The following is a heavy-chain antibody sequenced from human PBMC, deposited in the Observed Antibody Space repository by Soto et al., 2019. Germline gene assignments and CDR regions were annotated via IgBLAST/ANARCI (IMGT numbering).Heavy chain of an antibody. V-gene: IGHV4-31*03. J-gene: IGHJ5*02. D-gene: IGHD3-10*01. CDR3: ARQVGAYGSWFDP. Sequence: SETLSLTCTVSGGSISSGGYYWSWVRQHPGKGLEWIGYIYYSGSTYYNPSLKSRVTISVDTSKNQFSLKLSSVTAADTAVYYCARQVGAYGSWFDPWGQGTLVTVSS. CDR2: IYYSGST. CDR1: GGSISSGGYY.